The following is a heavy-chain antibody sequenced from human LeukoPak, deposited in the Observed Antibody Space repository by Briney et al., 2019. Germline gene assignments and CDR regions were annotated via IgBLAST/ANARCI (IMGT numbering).Heavy chain of an antibody. CDR2: ISAYNGYT. J-gene: IGHJ4*02. Sequence: GASVKVSCKASGGTFSSYAISWVRQAPGQGLEWMGWISAYNGYTKYAQKYQGRVTMTTDTSTSTADMELRSLRSDDTAVYYCARDGWELLQGFDYWGQGTLVTVSS. CDR3: ARDGWELLQGFDY. CDR1: GGTFSSYA. D-gene: IGHD2-15*01. V-gene: IGHV1-18*01.